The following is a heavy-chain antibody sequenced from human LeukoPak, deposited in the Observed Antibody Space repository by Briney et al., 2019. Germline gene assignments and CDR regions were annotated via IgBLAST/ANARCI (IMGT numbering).Heavy chain of an antibody. CDR1: GGSISSGGYS. J-gene: IGHJ5*02. Sequence: PSETLSLTCTVSGGSISSGGYSWSWIRQHPGKGLEWIGYIYYSGSTYYNPSLKSRVTISVDTSKNQFSLKLSSVTAADTAVYYCAREGAYYYDRPGNWFDPWGQGTLVTVSS. CDR3: AREGAYYYDRPGNWFDP. CDR2: IYYSGST. D-gene: IGHD3-22*01. V-gene: IGHV4-31*03.